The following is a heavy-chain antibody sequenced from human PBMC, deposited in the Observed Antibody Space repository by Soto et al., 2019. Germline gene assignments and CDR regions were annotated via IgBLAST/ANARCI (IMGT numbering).Heavy chain of an antibody. D-gene: IGHD3-3*01. Sequence: PGGSLRLSCAASGFTFSSYAMSWVRQAPGKGLEWVSAISGSGYSTYYADSVKGRFTISRDNSKNTLYLQMNSLRAEDTAVYYCAKTSCDDFWSAYYSLLRLSLDYWGQGTPVTVSS. CDR1: GFTFSSYA. CDR2: ISGSGYST. CDR3: AKTSCDDFWSAYYSLLRLSLDY. J-gene: IGHJ4*02. V-gene: IGHV3-23*01.